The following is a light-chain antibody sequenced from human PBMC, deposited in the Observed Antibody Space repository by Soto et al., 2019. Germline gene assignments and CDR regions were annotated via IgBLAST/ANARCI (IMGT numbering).Light chain of an antibody. Sequence: EIVLTQSPGTLPLSPGERATLSCRASQSVSSSYLAWYQQKPGQAPRLLIYGASSRATGIPDRFSGSGSGTDFTLTISSLEPEDFAVYYCQQRSNWPLTFGGGTKVEIK. CDR3: QQRSNWPLT. V-gene: IGKV3D-20*02. J-gene: IGKJ4*01. CDR2: GAS. CDR1: QSVSSSY.